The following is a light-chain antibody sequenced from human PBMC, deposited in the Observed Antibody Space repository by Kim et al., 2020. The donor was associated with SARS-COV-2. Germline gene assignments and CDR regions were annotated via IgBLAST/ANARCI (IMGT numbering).Light chain of an antibody. Sequence: GQSVPISCTGTSSDVGGYNYVSWYQQHPGKAPKLMIYEVSKRPSGVPDRFSGSKSGNTASLTVYGLQAEDEADYYCSSYAGSNNYVFGTGTKVTVL. CDR3: SSYAGSNNYV. CDR2: EVS. V-gene: IGLV2-8*01. CDR1: SSDVGGYNY. J-gene: IGLJ1*01.